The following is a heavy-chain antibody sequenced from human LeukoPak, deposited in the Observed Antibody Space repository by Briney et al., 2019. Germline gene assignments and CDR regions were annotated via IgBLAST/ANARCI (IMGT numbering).Heavy chain of an antibody. CDR3: AKDTYDFWSGYSY. CDR1: GFTFSSYA. V-gene: IGHV3-23*01. Sequence: GGSLSLSCAASGFTFSSYAMSWVRQAPGKGLEWVSAISGSGGSTYYADSVKGRFTISRDNSKNTLYLQMNSLRAEDTAVYYCAKDTYDFWSGYSYWGQGTLVTVSS. J-gene: IGHJ4*02. CDR2: ISGSGGST. D-gene: IGHD3-3*01.